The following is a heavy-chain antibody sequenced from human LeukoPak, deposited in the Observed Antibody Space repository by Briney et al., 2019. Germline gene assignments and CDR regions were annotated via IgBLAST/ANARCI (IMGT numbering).Heavy chain of an antibody. J-gene: IGHJ4*02. D-gene: IGHD3-10*01. Sequence: PSETLSLTCTVSGGSVTSSNYYWGWIRQPPGKGLEWIGSFYYSGSTNYNPSLKSRVTISVDTSKNQFSLKLSSVTAADTAVYYCVYYYGSGSVEYWGQGTLVTVSS. CDR1: GGSVTSSNYY. CDR3: VYYYGSGSVEY. V-gene: IGHV4-39*01. CDR2: FYYSGST.